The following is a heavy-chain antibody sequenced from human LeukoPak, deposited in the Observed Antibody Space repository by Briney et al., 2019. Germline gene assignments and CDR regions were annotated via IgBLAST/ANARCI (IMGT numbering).Heavy chain of an antibody. Sequence: SGTLSLTCAVSGGSISSSNWWSWVRQPPGKGLEWIGEVYHSGSTYYNPSLKSRVTISVDTSKNQFSLKLSSVTAADTAVYYCAKLETSITIFGVVSPYYFDYWGQGTLVTVSS. D-gene: IGHD3-3*01. CDR1: GGSISSSNW. CDR2: VYHSGST. V-gene: IGHV4-4*02. CDR3: AKLETSITIFGVVSPYYFDY. J-gene: IGHJ4*02.